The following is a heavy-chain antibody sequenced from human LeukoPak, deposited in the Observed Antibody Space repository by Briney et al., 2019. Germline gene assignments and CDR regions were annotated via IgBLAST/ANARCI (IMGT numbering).Heavy chain of an antibody. Sequence: GGSLRLSCAASGFTFSSYAMSWVRQAPGKGLEWVSSISSNSSSYIYYADSMKGRFTISRDNAKNSLYLQMNSLRAEDTAVYYCAREMDFDYWGQGTLVTVSS. CDR3: AREMDFDY. CDR1: GFTFSSYA. D-gene: IGHD5-24*01. CDR2: ISSNSSSYI. J-gene: IGHJ4*02. V-gene: IGHV3-21*01.